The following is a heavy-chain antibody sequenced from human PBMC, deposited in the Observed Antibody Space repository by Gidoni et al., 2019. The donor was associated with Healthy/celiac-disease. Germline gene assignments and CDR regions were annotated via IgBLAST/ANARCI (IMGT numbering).Heavy chain of an antibody. V-gene: IGHV4-34*01. CDR3: ASPYYYYYGMDV. CDR2: INHSGST. CDR1: GGSFSGYY. J-gene: IGHJ6*02. Sequence: QAQLQQWAAGLLKPSETLSLTCAVHGGSFSGYYWSWIRQPPGKGLEWIGEINHSGSTNYNPTLKRRVAISVNTSKNQFSLKLSAGTAADTAVYYCASPYYYYYGMDVWGQGTTVTVSS.